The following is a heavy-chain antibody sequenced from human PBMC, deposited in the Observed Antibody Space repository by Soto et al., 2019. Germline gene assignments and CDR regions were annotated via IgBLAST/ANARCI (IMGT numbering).Heavy chain of an antibody. CDR3: VKDRSDTWSFDY. CDR1: GFTFSSCA. V-gene: IGHV3-30*18. CDR2: VTHDGTLY. D-gene: IGHD2-8*02. Sequence: QVQLVESGGGVVQPGRSLRLSCVASGFTFSSCAMHWVRQAPGKGLEWLAVVTHDGTLYPYADSVKGRFSFSRDNSRKTLYLQMNGLRPEDTALYYCVKDRSDTWSFDYWGQGTLVTVSS. J-gene: IGHJ4*02.